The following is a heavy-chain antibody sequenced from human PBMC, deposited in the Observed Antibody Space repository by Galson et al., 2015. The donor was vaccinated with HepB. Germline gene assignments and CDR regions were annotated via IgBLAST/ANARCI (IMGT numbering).Heavy chain of an antibody. D-gene: IGHD3-3*01. J-gene: IGHJ4*02. CDR1: GLIVSDSY. CDR3: ARENYDIWSGYHTLDY. CDR2: IYRDGTT. V-gene: IGHV3-53*01. Sequence: SLRLSCAASGLIVSDSYMSWVRQAPGKGLEWIPLIYRDGTTNYIDSVKGRFTISRDNSKNTLSLQMNSLRVDDTAVYYCARENYDIWSGYHTLDYWGQGALVSVSS.